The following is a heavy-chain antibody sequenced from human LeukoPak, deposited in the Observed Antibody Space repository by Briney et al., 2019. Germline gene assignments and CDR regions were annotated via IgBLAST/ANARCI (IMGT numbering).Heavy chain of an antibody. V-gene: IGHV3-23*01. J-gene: IGHJ2*01. CDR3: AKVLDSSRYWYFDL. D-gene: IGHD6-6*01. Sequence: GGSLRLSCAASGFTFSSYAMTWVRQAPGKGLEWVSPISGSGAYTYHEDSVKGRFTISRDNSKNTLYLQMNSLRAEDTAVYYCAKVLDSSRYWYFDLWGRGTLVTVSS. CDR2: ISGSGAYT. CDR1: GFTFSSYA.